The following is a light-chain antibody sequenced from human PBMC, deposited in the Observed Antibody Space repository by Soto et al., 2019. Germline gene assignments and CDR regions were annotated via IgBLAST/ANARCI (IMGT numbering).Light chain of an antibody. CDR3: SSYTSSSTV. V-gene: IGLV2-14*01. J-gene: IGLJ1*01. Sequence: QSVLTQPASVSGSPGQSITISCTGTSSDVGGYNYVSWYQQHPGKAPKLMIYDVSNRPSGVSNRFSGSKSGNTASLTISGLQAEHEADYYCSSYTSSSTVFGTGTKVTVL. CDR1: SSDVGGYNY. CDR2: DVS.